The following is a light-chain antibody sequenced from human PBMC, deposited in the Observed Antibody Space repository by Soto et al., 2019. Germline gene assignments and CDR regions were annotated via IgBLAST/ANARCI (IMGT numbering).Light chain of an antibody. V-gene: IGKV1-27*01. CDR2: AAS. Sequence: DIQMTQSPSSLSASLGDRVTITCRASQGIGVYLAWFQQRPGNVPKLLIYAASTLQSGVPSRFSGSGSGTDFTLTISILQPEDVATYYCQMYNSAPLTFGGGTKVEIK. CDR1: QGIGVY. CDR3: QMYNSAPLT. J-gene: IGKJ4*01.